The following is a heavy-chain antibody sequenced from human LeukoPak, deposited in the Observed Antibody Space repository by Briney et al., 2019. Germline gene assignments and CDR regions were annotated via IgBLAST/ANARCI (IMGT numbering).Heavy chain of an antibody. V-gene: IGHV5-51*01. D-gene: IGHD5-24*01. CDR3: ALAPGWLQFVFAFDI. CDR2: IDPGDSDT. Sequence: GESLKISCKGSGYSFTRYWIGWVRQMPGKGLEWMGIIDPGDSDTRYSPSFQGQVTMSADKSISIAYLQWSSLKASDTAMYYCALAPGWLQFVFAFDIWGQGTMVTVSS. J-gene: IGHJ3*02. CDR1: GYSFTRYW.